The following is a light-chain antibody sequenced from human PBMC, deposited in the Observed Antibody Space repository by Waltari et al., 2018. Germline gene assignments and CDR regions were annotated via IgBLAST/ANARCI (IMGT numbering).Light chain of an antibody. J-gene: IGLJ2*01. Sequence: QSVLTQPPSVSGAPGQRVNISCTGTTSNIGTYDVHWYQQGPGKAPKLIIYGTNTRPLGVPDRFFGSQSGTSASLAIIGLQAEDEADYYCQSYDTTLGVVFGGGTKLTVL. CDR1: TSNIGTYD. V-gene: IGLV1-40*01. CDR3: QSYDTTLGVV. CDR2: GTN.